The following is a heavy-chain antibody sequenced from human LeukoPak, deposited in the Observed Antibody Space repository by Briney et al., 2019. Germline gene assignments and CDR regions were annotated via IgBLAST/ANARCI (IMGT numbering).Heavy chain of an antibody. Sequence: SVKVSCKASGGTFSSYAISWVRQAPGQGLEWMGRIIPILGIANYAQKFQGRVTITADKATSTAYMELSSLRSEDTAVYYCARDTTTSSNHWRERTLVTVSS. CDR3: ARDTTTSSNH. CDR1: GGTFSSYA. D-gene: IGHD2-2*01. V-gene: IGHV1-69*04. J-gene: IGHJ5*02. CDR2: IIPILGIA.